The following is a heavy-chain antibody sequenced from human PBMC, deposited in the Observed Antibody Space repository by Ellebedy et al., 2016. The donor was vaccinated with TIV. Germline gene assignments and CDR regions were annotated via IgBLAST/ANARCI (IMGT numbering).Heavy chain of an antibody. CDR3: ARLPTLLYYTESGYYFDY. Sequence: MPSETLSLTCTVSGGSISRSSYYWGWVRQPPGKGLEWIASIYYSGSTYYNPSLKSRLTISVDTSKNQFSLKLTSVTAADTAVYYCARLPTLLYYTESGYYFDYWGQGTLVTVSS. J-gene: IGHJ4*02. D-gene: IGHD3-22*01. V-gene: IGHV4-39*01. CDR1: GGSISRSSYY. CDR2: IYYSGST.